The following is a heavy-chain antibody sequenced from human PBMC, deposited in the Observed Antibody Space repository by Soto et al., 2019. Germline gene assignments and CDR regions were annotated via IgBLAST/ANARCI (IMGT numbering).Heavy chain of an antibody. D-gene: IGHD6-13*01. J-gene: IGHJ5*02. V-gene: IGHV4-39*01. CDR2: IYYSGST. CDR3: ARHREVLRQQLVPGWFDP. CDR1: GGSISSSSYY. Sequence: SETLSLTCTVSGGSISSSSYYWGWIRQPPGKGLEWIGSIYYSGSTYYNPSLKSRGTISVDTSKNQFSLKLSSVTAADTAVYYCARHREVLRQQLVPGWFDPLGQGTLVTVSS.